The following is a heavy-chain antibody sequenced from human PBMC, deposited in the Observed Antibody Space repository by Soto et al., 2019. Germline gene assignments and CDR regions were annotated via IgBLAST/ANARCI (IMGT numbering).Heavy chain of an antibody. D-gene: IGHD3-3*01. V-gene: IGHV5-10-1*01. CDR3: AMAYYDFWSGYYKAPDDFDI. Sequence: GESLKISCKGSGYSFTSYWISWVRQMPGKGLEWMGRIDPSDSYTNYSPSFQGHVTISADKSISTAYLQWSSLKASDTAMYYCAMAYYDFWSGYYKAPDDFDIWGQGTMVTVSS. CDR2: IDPSDSYT. J-gene: IGHJ3*02. CDR1: GYSFTSYW.